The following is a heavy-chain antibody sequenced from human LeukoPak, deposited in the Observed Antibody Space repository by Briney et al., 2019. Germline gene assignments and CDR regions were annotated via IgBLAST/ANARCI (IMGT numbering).Heavy chain of an antibody. CDR1: GSTFRHTW. V-gene: IGHV3-15*01. CDR3: ATVNARYYFDS. D-gene: IGHD2-8*01. Sequence: GRSLTLSCAASGSTFRHTWMTWARQAPGKGLEWIGRIKSKTDGATTDYAAPVQGRFTISRDDSRNTLNLQMNSLKAEDTGMYYCATVNARYYFDSWGQGTLVTVSS. CDR2: IKSKTDGATT. J-gene: IGHJ4*02.